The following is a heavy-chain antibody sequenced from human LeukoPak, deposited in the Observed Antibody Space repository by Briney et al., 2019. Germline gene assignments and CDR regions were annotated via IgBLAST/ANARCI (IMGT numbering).Heavy chain of an antibody. CDR2: INHSGST. J-gene: IGHJ3*02. D-gene: IGHD3-22*01. CDR3: ASPATMIVVVMRRSGAFDI. CDR1: DGSFSDYY. V-gene: IGHV4-34*01. Sequence: SETLSLTCVVYDGSFSDYYWSGIRQPPGKGLEWMGEINHSGSTNYNPSLKSRVTVSVDRSKNQFSLKLSSVTAADTAVYYCASPATMIVVVMRRSGAFDIWDQGKMVTVSS.